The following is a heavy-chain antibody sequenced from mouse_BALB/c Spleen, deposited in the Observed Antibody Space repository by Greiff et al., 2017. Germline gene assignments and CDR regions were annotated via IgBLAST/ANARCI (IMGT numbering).Heavy chain of an antibody. J-gene: IGHJ3*01. V-gene: IGHV3-2*02. CDR2: ISYSGST. CDR1: GYSITSDYA. D-gene: IGHD2-4*01. CDR3: ARSEIYYDYPWFAY. Sequence: EVKLQESGPGLVKPSQSLSLTCTVTGYSITSDYAWNWIRQFPGNKLEWMGYISYSGSTSYNPSLKSRISITRDTSKNQFFLQLNSVTTEDTATYYWARSEIYYDYPWFAYWGQGTLVTVSA.